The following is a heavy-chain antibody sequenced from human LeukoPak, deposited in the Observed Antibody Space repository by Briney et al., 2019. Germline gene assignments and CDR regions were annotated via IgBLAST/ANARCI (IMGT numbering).Heavy chain of an antibody. D-gene: IGHD3-22*01. CDR3: ARDSYYDSSGSVDY. Sequence: ASVTVSCKASGYTFTGYYIHWVRQAPGQGLEWMGRINAKSGGTNYAQKFQGRVTMTRDTSTSTVYMELSSLRSEDTAVYFCARDSYYDSSGSVDYWGQGTLVTVSS. CDR1: GYTFTGYY. CDR2: INAKSGGT. V-gene: IGHV1-2*06. J-gene: IGHJ4*02.